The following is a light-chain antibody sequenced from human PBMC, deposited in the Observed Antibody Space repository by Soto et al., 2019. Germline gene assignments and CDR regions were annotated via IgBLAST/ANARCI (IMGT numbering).Light chain of an antibody. CDR2: DAS. J-gene: IGKJ4*01. V-gene: IGKV3-11*01. Sequence: EIVLTQSPATLSLSPLEIATLSFMASQSVSSYLAWYQQKPGQAPRLLIYDASNRATGIPARFSGSGSGTDFGLTISSLEPQDFAVYYCQQRSTWPLTFGGGTKVDIK. CDR1: QSVSSY. CDR3: QQRSTWPLT.